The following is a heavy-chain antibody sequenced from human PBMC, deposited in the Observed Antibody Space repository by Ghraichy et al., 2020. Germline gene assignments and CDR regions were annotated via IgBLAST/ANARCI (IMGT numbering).Heavy chain of an antibody. CDR2: IRYDGSNK. CDR1: GFTFSSYG. V-gene: IGHV3-30*02. D-gene: IGHD3-10*01. CDR3: AKGGALSGGMDV. Sequence: GGSLRRSCAASGFTFSSYGMHWVRQAPGKGLEWVAFIRYDGSNKYYADSVKGRFTISRDNSKNTLYLQRNSLRAEDTAVYYCAKGGALSGGMDVWGQGTTVTVSS. J-gene: IGHJ6*02.